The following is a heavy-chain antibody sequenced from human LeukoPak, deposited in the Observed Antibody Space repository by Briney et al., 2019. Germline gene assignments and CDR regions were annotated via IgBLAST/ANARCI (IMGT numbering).Heavy chain of an antibody. V-gene: IGHV3-23*01. J-gene: IGHJ1*01. CDR3: AKDTALSAVGSLHH. D-gene: IGHD6-19*01. Sequence: GGSLRLSCTASGFTFNTYAMSWVRQAPGKGLEWVSAIGGSGRSTYYADSVRGRFTISRDNSKNTLYLQMSSLRAEDSAVYYCAKDTALSAVGSLHHWGQGTLVAVSS. CDR1: GFTFNTYA. CDR2: IGGSGRST.